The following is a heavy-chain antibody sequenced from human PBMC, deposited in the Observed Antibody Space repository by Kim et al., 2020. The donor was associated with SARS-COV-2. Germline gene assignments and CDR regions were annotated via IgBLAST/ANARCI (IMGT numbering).Heavy chain of an antibody. Sequence: GGSLRLSCAASGFTFDGYAMHWVRQAPGKGLEGVSGISWNSGSIGYADSVKGRFTISSDNAKNSLYLQMNSLRAEDTALYYCAKDCRVVAASFDYGMDVWGQGTTVTISS. CDR2: ISWNSGSI. CDR1: GFTFDGYA. J-gene: IGHJ6*02. D-gene: IGHD2-15*01. V-gene: IGHV3-9*01. CDR3: AKDCRVVAASFDYGMDV.